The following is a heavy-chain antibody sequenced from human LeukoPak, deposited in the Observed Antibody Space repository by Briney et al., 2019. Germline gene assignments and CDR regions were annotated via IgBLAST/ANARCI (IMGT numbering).Heavy chain of an antibody. J-gene: IGHJ4*02. V-gene: IGHV4-34*01. CDR1: GFTFSSYS. Sequence: GSLRLSCAASGFTFSSYSMNWVRQAPGKGLEWIGEINHSGSTNYNPSLKSRVTISVDTSKNQFSLKLSSVTAADTAVYYCARGPIQLWLNYWGQGTLVTVSS. CDR3: ARGPIQLWLNY. CDR2: INHSGST. D-gene: IGHD5-18*01.